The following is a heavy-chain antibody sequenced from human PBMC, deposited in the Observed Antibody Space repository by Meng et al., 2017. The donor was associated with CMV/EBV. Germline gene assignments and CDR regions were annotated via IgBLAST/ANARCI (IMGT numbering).Heavy chain of an antibody. V-gene: IGHV3-15*01. Sequence: GGSLRLSCAVYGGSFSGYYWSWIRQPPGKGLEWVGRIKSKTDGGTTDYAAPVKGRFTISRDDSKNTLYLQMNSLKTEDTAVYYCTTDPTFTYYDFWSGYYTDYWGQGTLVTVSS. D-gene: IGHD3-3*01. CDR2: IKSKTDGGTT. J-gene: IGHJ4*02. CDR1: GGSFSGYY. CDR3: TTDPTFTYYDFWSGYYTDY.